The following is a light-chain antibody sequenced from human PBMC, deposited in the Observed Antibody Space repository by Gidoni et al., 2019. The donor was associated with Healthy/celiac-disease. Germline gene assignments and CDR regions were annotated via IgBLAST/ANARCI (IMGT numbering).Light chain of an antibody. V-gene: IGKV3-11*01. Sequence: LVLTQSPATPSISTGERATLSCRASQSVSSYLAWYQQKPGQAPRLLIYDASTRATGIPARFSGCVSGTDFTLTISSLEPEDFAVYYCQQRSNWPPLLTFGGGTKVEIK. CDR3: QQRSNWPPLLT. J-gene: IGKJ4*01. CDR1: QSVSSY. CDR2: DAS.